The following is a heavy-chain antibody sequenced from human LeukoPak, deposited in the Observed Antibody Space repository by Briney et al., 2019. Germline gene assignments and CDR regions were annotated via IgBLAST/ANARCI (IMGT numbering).Heavy chain of an antibody. D-gene: IGHD3-3*01. CDR2: IYTSGNT. CDR1: GDSMSSHY. J-gene: IGHJ4*02. CDR3: AREYDPSTRYFDY. Sequence: SETLSLTCNVSGDSMSSHYWSWFRQPAGKGLEWIGRIYTSGNTNYNPSLKSRITMSVEASKNHFSLKLTSVTAADTAVYYCAREYDPSTRYFDYWGQGTLVTVSS. V-gene: IGHV4-4*07.